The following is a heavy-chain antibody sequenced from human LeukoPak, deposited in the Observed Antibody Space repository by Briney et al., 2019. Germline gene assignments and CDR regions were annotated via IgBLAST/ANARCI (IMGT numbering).Heavy chain of an antibody. CDR1: GFAVSNKP. J-gene: IGHJ3*01. CDR2: IRVGDVT. V-gene: IGHV3-53*01. CDR3: AREDNGGATDDGFDV. D-gene: IGHD3-16*01. Sequence: GGSLRLSCAASGFAVSNKPMYWVRQAPGKGLEWVSVIRVGDVTHYADSVKGRFTTSRDTSKNTVYLQMESLRVEDTAVYYCAREDNGGATDDGFDVWGHGTVVIVSS.